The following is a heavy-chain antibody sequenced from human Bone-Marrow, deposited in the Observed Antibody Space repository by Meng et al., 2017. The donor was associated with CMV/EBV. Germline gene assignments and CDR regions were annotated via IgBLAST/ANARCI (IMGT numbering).Heavy chain of an antibody. Sequence: ASVKVSCKASVYTFTSYYMHWVRQAPGQGLEWMGIINPSGGSTSYAQKFQGRVTMTRDTSTSTVYMELSSLRSEDTAVYNCARSLRDIAHYYDSSGWFDPWGQGTLVTVSS. CDR2: INPSGGST. CDR3: ARSLRDIAHYYDSSGWFDP. D-gene: IGHD3-22*01. V-gene: IGHV1-46*01. J-gene: IGHJ5*02. CDR1: VYTFTSYY.